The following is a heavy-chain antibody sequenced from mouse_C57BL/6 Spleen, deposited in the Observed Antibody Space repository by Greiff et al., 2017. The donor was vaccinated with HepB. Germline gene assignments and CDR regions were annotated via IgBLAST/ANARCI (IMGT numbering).Heavy chain of an antibody. Sequence: QVQLQQSGAELMKPGASVKLSCKATGYTFTGYWIEWVKQRPGHGLEWIGEILPGSGSTNYNEKFKGKSTFTEDTSSNTPYIQIRSLTKEDSAIYYWARTTTVVSLDCWGRGTTLPDSS. J-gene: IGHJ2*01. D-gene: IGHD1-1*01. V-gene: IGHV1-9*01. CDR2: ILPGSGST. CDR3: ARTTTVVSLDC. CDR1: GYTFTGYW.